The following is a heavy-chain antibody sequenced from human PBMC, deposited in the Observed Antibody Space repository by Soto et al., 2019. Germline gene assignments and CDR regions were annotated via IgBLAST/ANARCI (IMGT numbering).Heavy chain of an antibody. D-gene: IGHD6-19*01. V-gene: IGHV1-3*01. CDR3: ARGPPGWLAEYFQH. Sequence: KPPRASVKVSCKASGYTFTSYAMHWVRQAPGQRLEWMGWINAGNGNTKYSQKFQGRVTITRDTSASTAYMELSSLRSEDTAVYYXARGPPGWLAEYFQHWGQGTLVTVSS. J-gene: IGHJ1*01. CDR2: INAGNGNT. CDR1: GYTFTSYA.